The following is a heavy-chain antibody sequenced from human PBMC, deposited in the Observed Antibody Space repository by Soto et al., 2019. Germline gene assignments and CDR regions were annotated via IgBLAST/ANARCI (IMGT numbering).Heavy chain of an antibody. V-gene: IGHV4-59*01. Sequence: PSETLSLTCTVSGGXISSYYWSWIRQPPGKGLEWIGYIYYSGSTNYNPSLKSRVTISVDTSKNQFSLKLSSATAADAAVYYCARDLKEYCSDGKCNWFDPWGQGTLVTVSS. J-gene: IGHJ5*02. CDR2: IYYSGST. CDR1: GGXISSYY. D-gene: IGHD2-15*01. CDR3: ARDLKEYCSDGKCNWFDP.